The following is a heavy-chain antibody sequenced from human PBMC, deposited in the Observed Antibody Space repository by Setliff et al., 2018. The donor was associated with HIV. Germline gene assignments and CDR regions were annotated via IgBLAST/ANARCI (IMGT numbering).Heavy chain of an antibody. J-gene: IGHJ6*03. D-gene: IGHD2-15*01. CDR1: GGSFSGYH. Sequence: SETLSLTCAVYGGSFSGYHWNWIRQPPGKGLEWIGEINHSGRTNYNPSLKSRVTISVDTSKNQFSLKLRSVTAADTAMYYCARVSITYWYSIPTFYYYYMDVWGNGTKVTVSS. V-gene: IGHV4-34*01. CDR3: ARVSITYWYSIPTFYYYYMDV. CDR2: INHSGRT.